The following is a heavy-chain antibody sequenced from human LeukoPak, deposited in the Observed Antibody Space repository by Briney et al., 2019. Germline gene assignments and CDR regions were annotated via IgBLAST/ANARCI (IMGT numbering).Heavy chain of an antibody. D-gene: IGHD5-24*01. CDR3: ARRDGYNTFYFEY. CDR1: GLTFNIYW. J-gene: IGHJ4*02. CDR2: INQDGSEK. Sequence: GGSLRLSCAASGLTFNIYWMSWVRQAPGKGLEWVANINQDGSEKYYVDSVKGRFTISRDNAMNSLYLQMNSLRGEDTAVYYCARRDGYNTFYFEYWGQGTLVTVSS. V-gene: IGHV3-7*01.